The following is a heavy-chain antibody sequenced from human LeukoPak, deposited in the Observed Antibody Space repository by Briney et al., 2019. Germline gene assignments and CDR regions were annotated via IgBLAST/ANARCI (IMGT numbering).Heavy chain of an antibody. Sequence: PETLSLTCTVSGGSISSYYWSWIRQPPGKGLEWIGYIYYSGSTNYNPSLKSRVTISVDTSKNQFSLKLSSVTAADTAVYYCARGGECGGDCYLYWYFDLWGRGTLVTVSS. CDR1: GGSISSYY. V-gene: IGHV4-59*08. D-gene: IGHD2-21*02. CDR2: IYYSGST. CDR3: ARGGECGGDCYLYWYFDL. J-gene: IGHJ2*01.